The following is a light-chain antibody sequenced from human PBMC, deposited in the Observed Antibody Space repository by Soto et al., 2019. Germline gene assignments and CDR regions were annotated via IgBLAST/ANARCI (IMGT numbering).Light chain of an antibody. J-gene: IGKJ5*01. Sequence: IVMTQSPATLSVSPGERATLSCRASQSVGSDLAWYQQRPGQAPRLLIYDASHRAAGIPARFSGSGSGTDFTLTISSLEPEDAAVYYCQQRSNWPPITFGQGTRLEIK. CDR1: QSVGSD. CDR3: QQRSNWPPIT. CDR2: DAS. V-gene: IGKV3-11*01.